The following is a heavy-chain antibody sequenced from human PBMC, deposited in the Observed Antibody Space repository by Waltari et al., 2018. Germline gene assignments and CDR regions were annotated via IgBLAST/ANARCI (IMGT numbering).Heavy chain of an antibody. D-gene: IGHD3-10*01. V-gene: IGHV3-15*04. CDR1: GFDFSKGW. CDR3: ATSNHDGSGISFDY. CDR2: IEANKDGGAT. Sequence: EVQLVESGGGLAKPGGSLRLSCAASGFDFSKGWMSWVRQAPGKGLEWVGRIEANKDGGATNYAALVKGRFIISRDDSKNTLYLQLSSLTSEDTAVYFCATSNHDGSGISFDYWGQGTLVTVSS. J-gene: IGHJ4*02.